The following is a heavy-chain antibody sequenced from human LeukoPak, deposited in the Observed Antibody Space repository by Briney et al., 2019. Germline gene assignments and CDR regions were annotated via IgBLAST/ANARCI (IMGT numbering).Heavy chain of an antibody. Sequence: SETLSLTCTVSGGSISSYYWSWIRQPPGKGLERIGYIYYSGSTNYNPSLKSRVTISVDTSKNQFSLKLSSVTAADTAVYYCARVGVVPAAMRYYYYYMDVWGKGTTVTVSS. V-gene: IGHV4-59*01. CDR2: IYYSGST. J-gene: IGHJ6*03. CDR3: ARVGVVPAAMRYYYYYMDV. CDR1: GGSISSYY. D-gene: IGHD2-2*01.